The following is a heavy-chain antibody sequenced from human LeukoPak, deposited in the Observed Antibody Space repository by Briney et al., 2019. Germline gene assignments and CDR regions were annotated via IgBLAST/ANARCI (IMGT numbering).Heavy chain of an antibody. CDR1: GFTFSSYA. V-gene: IGHV3-30*04. CDR3: ARGGAVAHYFDY. D-gene: IGHD6-19*01. Sequence: GGSLRLSCAASGFTFSSYAMHWVRQAPGKGLEWVAVISYDGSNKYYADSVKGRFTISRDNSKNTLYLQMNSLRAGDTAVYYCARGGAVAHYFDYWGQGTLVTVSS. CDR2: ISYDGSNK. J-gene: IGHJ4*02.